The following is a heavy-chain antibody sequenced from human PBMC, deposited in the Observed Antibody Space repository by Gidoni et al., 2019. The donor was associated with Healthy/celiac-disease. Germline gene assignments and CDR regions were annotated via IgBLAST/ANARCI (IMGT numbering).Heavy chain of an antibody. CDR2: ISSNGGST. CDR3: ARDNPYYYDSSGYYDPGVLDY. J-gene: IGHJ4*02. D-gene: IGHD3-22*01. Sequence: EVQLVESGGGLVQPGGSLRLACAASGFPFSTYAMHWVRQAPGKGLEYVSAISSNGGSTYYANSVKGRFTISRDNSKNTLYLQMGSLRAEDMAVYYCARDNPYYYDSSGYYDPGVLDYWGQGTLVTVSS. V-gene: IGHV3-64*01. CDR1: GFPFSTYA.